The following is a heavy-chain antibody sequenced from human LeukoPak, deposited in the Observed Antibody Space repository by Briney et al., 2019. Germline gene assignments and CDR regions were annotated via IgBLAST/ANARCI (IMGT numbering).Heavy chain of an antibody. V-gene: IGHV5-51*01. CDR2: IYSDESLI. D-gene: IGHD5-24*01. CDR1: GYSFSKYW. CDR3: GRYGLSGNGYTSYFYYGMDF. J-gene: IGHJ6*02. Sequence: GESLKISCTASGYSFSKYWIGWVRQMPGKGLEWMGFIYSDESLIRYSPSFEGQVTISADNSINTAYLQWNSLKASDTAMYYCGRYGLSGNGYTSYFYYGMDFWGQGTAVTVSS.